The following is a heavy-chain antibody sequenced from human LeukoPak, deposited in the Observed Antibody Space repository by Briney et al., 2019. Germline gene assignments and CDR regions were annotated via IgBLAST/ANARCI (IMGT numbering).Heavy chain of an antibody. CDR1: GFTFGDYA. Sequence: PGRSLRLSCTTSGFTFGDYAMSWVRQAPGKGLEWVGFIRGKAYGGTTEYAASVKGRFTISRDDSIRIAYLQMNSLKTEDTAVYYCTRVPATAISPTHVDVWGKGTTVTVSS. CDR3: TRVPATAISPTHVDV. D-gene: IGHD2-15*01. J-gene: IGHJ6*04. V-gene: IGHV3-49*04. CDR2: IRGKAYGGTT.